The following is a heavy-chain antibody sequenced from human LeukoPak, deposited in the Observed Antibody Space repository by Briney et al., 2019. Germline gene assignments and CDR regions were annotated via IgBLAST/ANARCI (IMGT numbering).Heavy chain of an antibody. CDR2: ISGSGGST. V-gene: IGHV3-23*01. CDR1: GFTFSSYA. CDR3: AKDPWIAAVPKGMDV. J-gene: IGHJ6*02. D-gene: IGHD6-13*01. Sequence: GGSLRFSCASSGFTFSSYAMSWVRQAPGKGLEWVSAISGSGGSTYYADSVRGRFTISRDNSKNTLYLQMNSLRAEDTAVYYCAKDPWIAAVPKGMDVWGQGTTVTVSS.